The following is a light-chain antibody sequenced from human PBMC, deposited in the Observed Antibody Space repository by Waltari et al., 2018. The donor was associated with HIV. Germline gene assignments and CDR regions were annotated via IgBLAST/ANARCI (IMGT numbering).Light chain of an antibody. CDR1: SRAVGGYKY. CDR3: SSYSSSTALVV. J-gene: IGLJ2*01. CDR2: DVS. V-gene: IGLV2-14*03. Sequence: QSALTQPASVSGSPGQSITISCTGTSRAVGGYKYVSSNQQHPGKAPKLMLFDVSNRPSGVSNRFSGSKSGNTASLTISGLQAEDEAHYFCSSYSSSTALVVFGGGTKVTVL.